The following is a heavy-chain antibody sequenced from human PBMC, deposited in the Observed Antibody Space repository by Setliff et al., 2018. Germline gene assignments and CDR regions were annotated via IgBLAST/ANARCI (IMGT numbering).Heavy chain of an antibody. V-gene: IGHV3-20*04. CDR1: GFTFDDYV. Sequence: GGSLRLSCAASGFTFDDYVFSWVRQAPGKGLEWVSGISWNGASTGYTDSVKGRFTVSRDNAQNSLYLEMKSLRTEDTAVYYCARTCSGSGCYAGLESWGQGTPVTVSS. D-gene: IGHD2-15*01. J-gene: IGHJ4*02. CDR3: ARTCSGSGCYAGLES. CDR2: ISWNGAST.